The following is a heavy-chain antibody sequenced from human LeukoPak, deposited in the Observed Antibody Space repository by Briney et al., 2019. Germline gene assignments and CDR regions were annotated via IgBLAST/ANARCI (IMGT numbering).Heavy chain of an antibody. CDR3: ARIPTGYYYDSSGYFWDY. Sequence: PSETLSLTCTDSGGSISSGGYYWSWIRQHPGKGLEWIGYIYYSGSTYYNPSLKSRVTISVDTSKDQFSLKLTSVTAADTAVYYCARIPTGYYYDSSGYFWDYWGQGTLVTVSS. V-gene: IGHV4-31*03. CDR1: GGSISSGGYY. D-gene: IGHD3-22*01. J-gene: IGHJ4*02. CDR2: IYYSGST.